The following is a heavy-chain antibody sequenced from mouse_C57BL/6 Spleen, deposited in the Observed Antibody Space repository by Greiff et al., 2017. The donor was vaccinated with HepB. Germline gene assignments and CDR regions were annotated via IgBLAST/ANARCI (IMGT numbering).Heavy chain of an antibody. CDR2: IYPGDGDT. J-gene: IGHJ1*03. CDR3: ARRTNWDHYWYFDV. V-gene: IGHV1-80*01. CDR1: GYAFSSYW. Sequence: QVQLQQSGAELVKPGASVKISCKASGYAFSSYWMNWVKQRPGKGLEWIGQIYPGDGDTNYTGKFKGKATLTADKSSSTAYMQLSSLTSEDSAVYFCARRTNWDHYWYFDVWGTGTTVTVSS. D-gene: IGHD4-1*01.